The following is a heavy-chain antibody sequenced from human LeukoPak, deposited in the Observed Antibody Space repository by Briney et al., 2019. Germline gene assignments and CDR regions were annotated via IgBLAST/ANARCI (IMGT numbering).Heavy chain of an antibody. Sequence: GGSLRLSCAASGFTVSSNHMSWVRQAPGKGLEWVAVIWYDGSNKYYADSVKGRFTISRDNSKNTLYLQMNSLRAEDTAVYYCARSGYHSYYYYYYGMDVWGQGTTVTVSS. V-gene: IGHV3-33*08. CDR1: GFTVSSNH. J-gene: IGHJ6*02. CDR2: IWYDGSNK. D-gene: IGHD3-22*01. CDR3: ARSGYHSYYYYYYGMDV.